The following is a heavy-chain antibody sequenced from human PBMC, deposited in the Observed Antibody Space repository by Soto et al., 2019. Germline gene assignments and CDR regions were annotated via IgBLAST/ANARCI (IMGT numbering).Heavy chain of an antibody. D-gene: IGHD5-12*01. Sequence: QVQLQESGPGLVKPSQTLSLTCTVSGGAISSGGFHWYWIRQRPGKDWVRPGYTYYSGSAYYNPLVKSRVSISVDPSNDQFSLTLGSVTAADTALYYCVTYLTRGYYYALDVWGRGTTVTVSS. CDR1: GGAISSGGFH. CDR2: TYYSGSA. J-gene: IGHJ6*02. CDR3: VTYLTRGYYYALDV. V-gene: IGHV4-31*03.